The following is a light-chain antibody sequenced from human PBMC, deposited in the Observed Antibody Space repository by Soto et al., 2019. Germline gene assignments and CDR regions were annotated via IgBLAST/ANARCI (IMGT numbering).Light chain of an antibody. CDR2: GAS. Sequence: EMEMTQSPTTLSVSPGERATLSCRASQSVSSNLAWYQLKPGQAPRLLIYGASTRATDIPARFSGSGSATEFTLTISRLQSEDFAVYYCQQSNNWPPTFGQGTKVEVK. V-gene: IGKV3-15*01. CDR3: QQSNNWPPT. CDR1: QSVSSN. J-gene: IGKJ1*01.